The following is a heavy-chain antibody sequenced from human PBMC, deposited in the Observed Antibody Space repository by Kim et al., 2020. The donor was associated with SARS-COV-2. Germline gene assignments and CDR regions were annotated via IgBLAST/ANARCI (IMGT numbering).Heavy chain of an antibody. CDR2: ISAYNGNT. CDR3: AREFALLWFGEFGWFDP. CDR1: GYTFTSYG. V-gene: IGHV1-18*01. D-gene: IGHD3-10*01. J-gene: IGHJ5*02. Sequence: ASVKVSCKASGYTFTSYGISWVRQAPGQGLEWMGWISAYNGNTNYAQKLQGRVTMTTDTSTSTAYMELRSLRSDDTAVYYCAREFALLWFGEFGWFDPWGQGTLVTVSS.